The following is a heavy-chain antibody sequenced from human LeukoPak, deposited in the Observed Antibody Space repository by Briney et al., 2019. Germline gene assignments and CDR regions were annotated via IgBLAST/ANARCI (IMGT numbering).Heavy chain of an antibody. Sequence: SETLSLTCTVSGGSISSYYWSWIRQPPGKGLEWIGYIYYSGSTNYNPSLKSRVTISVDTSKNQFSLKLSSVTAADTAVYYCARGEGGPYNWFDPWGQGTLVTVSS. CDR1: GGSISSYY. J-gene: IGHJ5*02. D-gene: IGHD2-15*01. V-gene: IGHV4-59*01. CDR3: ARGEGGPYNWFDP. CDR2: IYYSGST.